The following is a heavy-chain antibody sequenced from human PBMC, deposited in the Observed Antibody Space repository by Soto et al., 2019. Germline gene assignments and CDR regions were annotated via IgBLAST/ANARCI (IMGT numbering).Heavy chain of an antibody. CDR3: GRTNGAYSNYFDY. CDR1: GFTFSSYS. Sequence: EVQLVESGGGLVKPGGSLRLSCAASGFTFSSYSMVWVRQAPEKGLEWVSSIGGSSGHIYYADSLKGRFTISRDNAKNSLYLQMNSLRVDDADVYYCGRTNGAYSNYFDYWSQGTLVTVSS. V-gene: IGHV3-21*01. D-gene: IGHD2-8*01. J-gene: IGHJ4*02. CDR2: IGGSSGHI.